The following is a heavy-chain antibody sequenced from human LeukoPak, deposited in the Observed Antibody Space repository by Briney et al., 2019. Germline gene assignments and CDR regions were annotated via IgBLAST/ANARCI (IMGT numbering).Heavy chain of an antibody. J-gene: IGHJ4*02. V-gene: IGHV4-34*01. Sequence: SETLSLTCAVYGGSFSGYYWSWIRQPPGKGLEWIGEINHSGSTNYNPSLKSRVTISVDTSKNQFSLKLSSVTAADTAVYHCARATYYDFWSGYYHFDYWGQGTLVTVSS. CDR2: INHSGST. CDR3: ARATYYDFWSGYYHFDY. D-gene: IGHD3-3*01. CDR1: GGSFSGYY.